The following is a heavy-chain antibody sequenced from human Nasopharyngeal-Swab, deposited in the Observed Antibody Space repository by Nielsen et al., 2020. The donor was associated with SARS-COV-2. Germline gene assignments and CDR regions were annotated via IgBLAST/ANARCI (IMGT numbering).Heavy chain of an antibody. V-gene: IGHV1-2*05. D-gene: IGHD1/OR15-1a*01. Sequence: ASVQVSCKPSGYTFTSYYVHWVRQAPGQGLEWLGRINPNSGATNYAHNFQGRVTMTRDTTISTAYMDLSSLRSDDKVVYYCARGGEQLPHFDFWSQGTLVTVSS. CDR3: ARGGEQLPHFDF. CDR2: INPNSGAT. CDR1: GYTFTSYY. J-gene: IGHJ4*02.